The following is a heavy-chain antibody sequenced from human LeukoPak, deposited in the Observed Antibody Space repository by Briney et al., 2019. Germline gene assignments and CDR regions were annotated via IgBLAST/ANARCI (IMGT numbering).Heavy chain of an antibody. CDR3: ARAAWGGSSSWYPLDY. CDR1: GGSISSGGYY. Sequence: PSETLSLTCTVSGGSISSGGYYWSWIRQHPGKGLEWIGYIYYSGSTYYNPSLKSRVTISVDTSKNQFSLKLSSLTAPDTAVHYCARAAWGGSSSWYPLDYRGQGTLPTVSS. V-gene: IGHV4-31*03. D-gene: IGHD6-13*01. CDR2: IYYSGST. J-gene: IGHJ4*02.